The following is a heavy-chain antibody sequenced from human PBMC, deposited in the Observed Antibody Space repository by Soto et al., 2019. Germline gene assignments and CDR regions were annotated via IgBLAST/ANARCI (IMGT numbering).Heavy chain of an antibody. CDR2: IYPGDSDT. CDR3: ARHGSSSWYEYYYYGMDV. J-gene: IGHJ6*02. D-gene: IGHD6-13*01. CDR1: GYSFTSYW. Sequence: PGESLKISCKGSGYSFTSYWIGWVRQMPGKGLEWMGIIYPGDSDTRYSPSFQGQVTISADKSISTAYLQWSSLKASDTAMYYCARHGSSSWYEYYYYGMDVWGQGTTVTVSS. V-gene: IGHV5-51*01.